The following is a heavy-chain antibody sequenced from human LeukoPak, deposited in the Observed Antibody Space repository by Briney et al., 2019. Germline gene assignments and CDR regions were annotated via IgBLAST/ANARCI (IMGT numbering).Heavy chain of an antibody. D-gene: IGHD5-18*01. CDR1: GYSFTNYW. CDR3: ARLMNTAMALDAFDI. CDR2: IDIRVASH. Sequence: GESPKISCKGSGYSFTNYWISWVRQMPGKGLEWMGRIDIRVASHNSHPSIQGHVTISTDKSISTAYLQWSSLKASDTAMYYCARLMNTAMALDAFDIWGQGTMVTVSS. J-gene: IGHJ3*02. V-gene: IGHV5-10-1*01.